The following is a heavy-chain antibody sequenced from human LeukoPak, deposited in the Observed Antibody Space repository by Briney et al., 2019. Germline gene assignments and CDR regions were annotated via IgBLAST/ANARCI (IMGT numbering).Heavy chain of an antibody. CDR1: GFTVSSNY. V-gene: IGHV3-66*02. CDR3: ARGSSLAAVARGFDY. CDR2: IYSGGSA. Sequence: GGSLGLSCAASGFTVSSNYMGWVRRAPGKGLDWVSVIYSGGSAYYAESVKGRFTISRDSSKNTLHLQMNSLTAEDTAVYYCARGSSLAAVARGFDYWGQGTLVTVSS. D-gene: IGHD6-19*01. J-gene: IGHJ4*02.